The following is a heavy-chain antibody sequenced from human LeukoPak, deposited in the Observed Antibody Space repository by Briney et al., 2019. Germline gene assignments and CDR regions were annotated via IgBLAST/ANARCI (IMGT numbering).Heavy chain of an antibody. V-gene: IGHV3-21*01. CDR2: ISSSSSYI. Sequence: GGSLRLSCAASGFTFSIYSMNWVRQAPGKGLEWVSSISSSSSYIYYADSVKGRFTISRDNAKNSLYLQMNSLRGEDTAVYYCARDFPRANDAFDIWGQGTMVTVSS. CDR3: ARDFPRANDAFDI. CDR1: GFTFSIYS. J-gene: IGHJ3*02.